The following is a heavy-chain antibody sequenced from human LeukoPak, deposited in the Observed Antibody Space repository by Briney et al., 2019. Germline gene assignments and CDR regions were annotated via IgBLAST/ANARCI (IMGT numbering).Heavy chain of an antibody. CDR2: INHSGST. V-gene: IGHV4-34*01. CDR1: GGSFNNYY. J-gene: IGHJ4*02. D-gene: IGHD3-22*01. CDR3: ARRYYYDSSGYPHFDY. Sequence: SETLSLTCAVYGGSFNNYYWSWIRQPPGKGLEWIGGINHSGSTNYNPSLKSRVTISVDTSKNQFSLTLSSVTAADTAVYSCARRYYYDSSGYPHFDYWGQGTLVTVSS.